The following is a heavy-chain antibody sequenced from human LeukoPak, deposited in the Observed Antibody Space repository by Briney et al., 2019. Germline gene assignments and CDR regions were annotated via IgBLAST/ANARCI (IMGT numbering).Heavy chain of an antibody. CDR2: ISYDGSNK. CDR1: GFTFSSYG. J-gene: IGHJ4*02. Sequence: GGSLRLSCAASGFTFSSYGMHWVRQAPGKGLEWVAVISYDGSNKYYADSVKGRFTISRDNSKNTLYLQMNSLRAEDTAVYYCARVFHRWQIAQGVSGYFDYWGQGTLVTVSS. D-gene: IGHD2-21*01. V-gene: IGHV3-30*19. CDR3: ARVFHRWQIAQGVSGYFDY.